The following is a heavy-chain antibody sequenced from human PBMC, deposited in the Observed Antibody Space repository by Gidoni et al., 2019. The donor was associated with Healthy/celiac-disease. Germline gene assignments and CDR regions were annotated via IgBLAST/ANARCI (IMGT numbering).Heavy chain of an antibody. CDR3: AIARDYGVGFDP. Sequence: EVQLVQSGAEVKKPGVPLRNSCKGPGYSFTSYWISWVRQLPGKGLEWMGRIDPSDSSTNYSPSFQGHVTISAYKSISTAYLQWSSLKASDTAMYYCAIARDYGVGFDPWGQGTLFTVSS. V-gene: IGHV5-10-1*03. CDR1: GYSFTSYW. J-gene: IGHJ5*02. D-gene: IGHD4-17*01. CDR2: IDPSDSST.